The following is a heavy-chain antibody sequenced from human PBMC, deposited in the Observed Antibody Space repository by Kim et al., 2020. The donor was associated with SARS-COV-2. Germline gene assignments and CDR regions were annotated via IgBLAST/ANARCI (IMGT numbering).Heavy chain of an antibody. CDR2: IYYSGST. J-gene: IGHJ5*02. CDR1: GGSISSYY. CDR3: ARARNYYGSGSYYPAGNWFDP. V-gene: IGHV4-59*01. D-gene: IGHD3-10*01. Sequence: SETLSLTCTVSGGSISSYYWSWIRQPPGKGLEWIGYIYYSGSTNYNPSLKSRVTISVDTSKNQFSLKLSSVTAADTAVYYCARARNYYGSGSYYPAGNWFDPWGQGTLVTVSS.